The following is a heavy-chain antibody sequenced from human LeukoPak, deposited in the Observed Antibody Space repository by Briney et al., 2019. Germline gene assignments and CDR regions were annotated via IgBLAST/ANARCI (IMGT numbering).Heavy chain of an antibody. V-gene: IGHV4-34*01. J-gene: IGHJ5*02. CDR3: ARGHSWFDP. CDR2: INHSGNT. Sequence: SETLSLTCAVYGGSFSGYYWSWIRQPPGKGLEWIGEINHSGNTNYNPSLKSRVTISVDTSKNQFSLKLSSVTAADTAVYYCARGHSWFDPWGQGTLVTVSS. CDR1: GGSFSGYY.